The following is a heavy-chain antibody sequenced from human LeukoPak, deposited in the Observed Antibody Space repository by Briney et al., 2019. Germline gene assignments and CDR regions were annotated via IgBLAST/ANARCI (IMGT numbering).Heavy chain of an antibody. CDR2: ISAYNGNT. CDR1: GYTFTSYG. V-gene: IGHV1-18*01. J-gene: IGHJ3*02. D-gene: IGHD6-13*01. CDR3: ARRPGYSSSRGGEYAFDI. Sequence: ASVEVSCKASGYTFTSYGISWVRQAPGQGLEWMGWISAYNGNTNYAQKLQGRVTITADKSTSTAYMELSSLRSEDTAVYYCARRPGYSSSRGGEYAFDIWGQGTMVTVSS.